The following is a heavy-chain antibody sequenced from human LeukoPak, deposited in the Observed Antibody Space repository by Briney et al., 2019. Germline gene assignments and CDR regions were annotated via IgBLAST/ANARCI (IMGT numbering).Heavy chain of an antibody. CDR1: GYTFTSYA. CDR2: INTNTGSP. J-gene: IGHJ4*02. D-gene: IGHD6-19*01. V-gene: IGHV7-4-1*02. CDR3: ASGPVEQWLPCCDY. Sequence: ASVKVSCKASGYTFTSYAMNWVRQAPGQGLEWMGWINTNTGSPTYAQGFTGRFVFSLDTSVSTAYLQISSLKAEDTAVYYCASGPVEQWLPCCDYWGQGTLVTVSS.